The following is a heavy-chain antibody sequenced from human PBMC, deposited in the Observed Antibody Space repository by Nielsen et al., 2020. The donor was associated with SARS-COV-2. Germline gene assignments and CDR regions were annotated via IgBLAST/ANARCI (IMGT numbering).Heavy chain of an antibody. CDR1: GGSISSGGYY. Sequence: SETLSLTCTVSGGSISSGGYYWSWIRQPPGKGLEWIGYIYYSGSTNYNPSLKSRVTISVDTSKNQFSLKLSSVTAADTAVYYCARDTTGDDLDYYYYYGMDVWGQGTTVTVSS. CDR2: IYYSGST. D-gene: IGHD3-16*01. J-gene: IGHJ6*02. CDR3: ARDTTGDDLDYYYYYGMDV. V-gene: IGHV4-61*08.